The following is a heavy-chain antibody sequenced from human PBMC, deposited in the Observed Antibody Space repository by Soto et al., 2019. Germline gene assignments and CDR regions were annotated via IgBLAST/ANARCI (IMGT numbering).Heavy chain of an antibody. J-gene: IGHJ6*02. CDR1: GGSISSYY. D-gene: IGHD4-17*01. V-gene: IGHV4-59*13. CDR2: IYQSGGT. CDR3: ARSSTVTTRNGMDV. Sequence: QVQLQESGPGLVKPSETLSLICTVSGGSISSYYWTWIRKPPGKGLEWIGYIYQSGGTNYNPSLDGRLTQSVDTSKNQFSLKLSSVTAADTAVYYCARSSTVTTRNGMDVWRQGTTVTVSS.